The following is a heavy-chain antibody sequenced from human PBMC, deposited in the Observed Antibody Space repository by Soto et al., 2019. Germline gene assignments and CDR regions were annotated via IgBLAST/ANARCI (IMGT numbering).Heavy chain of an antibody. CDR3: ARDPSDYYYYYMDV. CDR1: GFTFSSYG. Sequence: GGSLRLSCAASGFTFSSYGMHWVRQTPGKGLEWVAVIWYDGSNKYYADSVRGRFTISRDNSRNTLYLQMNSLRAEDTAVYYCARDPSDYYYYYMDVWGKGTTVTAP. CDR2: IWYDGSNK. J-gene: IGHJ6*03. V-gene: IGHV3-33*01.